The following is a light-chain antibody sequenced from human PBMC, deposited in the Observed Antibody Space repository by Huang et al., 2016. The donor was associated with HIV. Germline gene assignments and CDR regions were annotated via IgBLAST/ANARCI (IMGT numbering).Light chain of an antibody. CDR1: ESVKSNY. CDR2: DTS. Sequence: ESVLTQSPGTLSLSPGERATLSCRASESVKSNYLAWYQKKPGQAPRLLIYDTSRRATGIPDRFSGSGSGTDFILTISRLEPEDFAMYYCQQYGTSPTFGPGTKVDTK. CDR3: QQYGTSPT. V-gene: IGKV3-20*01. J-gene: IGKJ3*01.